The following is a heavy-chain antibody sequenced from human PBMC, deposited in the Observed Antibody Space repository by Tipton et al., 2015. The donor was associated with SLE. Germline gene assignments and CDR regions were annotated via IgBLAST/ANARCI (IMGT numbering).Heavy chain of an antibody. CDR1: GGSISSSSYY. D-gene: IGHD3-10*01. J-gene: IGHJ4*02. CDR2: IYTSGST. CDR3: ARGRLVRGDYFFDY. V-gene: IGHV4-61*09. Sequence: TLSLTCTVSGGSISSSSYYWSWIRQPPGKGLEWIGYIYTSGSTNYNPSLKSRVTISVDTSKNQFSLKLSSVTAADTAVYYCARGRLVRGDYFFDYWGQGTLVTVSS.